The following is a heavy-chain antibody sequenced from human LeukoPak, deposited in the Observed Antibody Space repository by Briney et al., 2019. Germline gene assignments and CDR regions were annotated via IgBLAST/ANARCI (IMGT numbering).Heavy chain of an antibody. CDR3: ATMTYYDFWSGYPDSDY. V-gene: IGHV3-23*01. Sequence: GGSLRLSXAASGFTFSSYAMSWVRQAPGKGLEWVSAISGSGGSTYYADSVKGRFTISRDNSKNTLYLQMNSLRAEDTAVYYCATMTYYDFWSGYPDSDYWGQGTLVTVSS. CDR1: GFTFSSYA. J-gene: IGHJ4*02. D-gene: IGHD3-3*01. CDR2: ISGSGGST.